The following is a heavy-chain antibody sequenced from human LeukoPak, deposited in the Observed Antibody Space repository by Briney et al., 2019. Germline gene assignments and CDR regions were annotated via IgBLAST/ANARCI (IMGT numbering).Heavy chain of an antibody. CDR1: GYTFTGYY. D-gene: IGHD2-2*01. Sequence: GASVKVSCKASGYTFTGYYMHWVRQAPGQGLEWMGWISAYNGNRNYAQKVQGRVTMTTDKSTSTAYMELRSLRSDDTAVYYCARGVGVVPAAVDYWGQGTLVTVSS. CDR3: ARGVGVVPAAVDY. V-gene: IGHV1-18*04. CDR2: ISAYNGNR. J-gene: IGHJ4*02.